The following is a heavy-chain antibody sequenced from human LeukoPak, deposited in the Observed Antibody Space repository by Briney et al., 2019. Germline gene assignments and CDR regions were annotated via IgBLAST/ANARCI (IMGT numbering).Heavy chain of an antibody. D-gene: IGHD3-9*01. Sequence: GRSLRLSCAASGFTFSSYGMHWVRQAPGKGLEWVAVISYDGSNKYYADSVKGRFTISRDNSKNTLYLQMNSLRAEDTAVYYCAKEMRSDILTGHSAPFYYYYYGMDVWGQGTTVTVSS. CDR2: ISYDGSNK. CDR1: GFTFSSYG. CDR3: AKEMRSDILTGHSAPFYYYYYGMDV. J-gene: IGHJ6*02. V-gene: IGHV3-30*18.